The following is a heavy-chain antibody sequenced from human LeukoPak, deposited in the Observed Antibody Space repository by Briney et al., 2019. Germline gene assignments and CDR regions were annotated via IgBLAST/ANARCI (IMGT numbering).Heavy chain of an antibody. J-gene: IGHJ4*02. V-gene: IGHV4-39*07. CDR2: IYYSGST. D-gene: IGHD5-18*01. CDR3: ARAQTEYSYGPDYYFDC. Sequence: SETLSLTCTVSGGSISSSSYYWGWIRQPPGKGLEWIGSIYYSGSTYYNPSLKSRVTISVDTSKNQFSLKLSSVTAADTAVYYCARAQTEYSYGPDYYFDCWGQGTLVTVSS. CDR1: GGSISSSSYY.